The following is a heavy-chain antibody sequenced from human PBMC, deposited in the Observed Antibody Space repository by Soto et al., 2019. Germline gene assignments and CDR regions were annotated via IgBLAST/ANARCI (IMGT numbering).Heavy chain of an antibody. Sequence: GESLKISCQVSGYSFTSYWITWVRQMPGKGLEWMGKIDPSDSYTSYGPSFQGRVTISADKSISTAYLQWSSLKASDTAMYYCARRLSGYPFDFWGQGTLVTVSS. CDR2: IDPSDSYT. CDR1: GYSFTSYW. CDR3: ARRLSGYPFDF. V-gene: IGHV5-10-1*01. J-gene: IGHJ4*02. D-gene: IGHD3-3*01.